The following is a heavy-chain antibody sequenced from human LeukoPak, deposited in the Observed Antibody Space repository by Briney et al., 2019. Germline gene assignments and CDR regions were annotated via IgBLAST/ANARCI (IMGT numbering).Heavy chain of an antibody. CDR1: GYIFTEYD. Sequence: ASVKVACKASGYIFTEYDINWVRQAAGQGPELMGWINPNSYNKAYTGKFQGRLTMTTNTSTTTVYMELSSLRSEDTAIYYCAKASRASNYYYYMDVWGKGTTVTVSS. V-gene: IGHV1-8*01. CDR3: AKASRASNYYYYMDV. J-gene: IGHJ6*03. CDR2: INPNSYNK.